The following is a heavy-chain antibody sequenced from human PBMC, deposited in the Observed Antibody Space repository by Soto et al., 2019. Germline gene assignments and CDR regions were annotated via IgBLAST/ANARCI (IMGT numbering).Heavy chain of an antibody. CDR1: GFSLSTSGVG. CDR3: AHRTATVYGDYFDY. J-gene: IGHJ4*02. D-gene: IGHD4-17*01. V-gene: IGHV2-5*02. CDR2: IYWDDDK. Sequence: SGPTLVKPTQTLTLTCTFSGFSLSTSGVGVGWIRQPPGKALEWLALIYWDDDKRYSPSLKSRLTITKDTSKNQVVLTMTNMDPVDTATYYCAHRTATVYGDYFDYWGQGTLVTVSS.